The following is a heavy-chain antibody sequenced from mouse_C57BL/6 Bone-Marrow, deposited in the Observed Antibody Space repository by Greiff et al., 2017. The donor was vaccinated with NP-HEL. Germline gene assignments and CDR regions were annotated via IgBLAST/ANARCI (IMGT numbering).Heavy chain of an antibody. J-gene: IGHJ2*01. CDR2: IDPSDSYT. CDR1: GYTFTSYW. CDR3: ARKGSRGYFDY. Sequence: QVQLQQSGAELVMPGASVKLSCKASGYTFTSYWMHWVKQRPGQGLEWIGEIDPSDSYTNYNQKFKGKSTLTVDKSSSTAYMQLSSLTSEDSAVYYCARKGSRGYFDYWGQGTTLTVSS. V-gene: IGHV1-69*01.